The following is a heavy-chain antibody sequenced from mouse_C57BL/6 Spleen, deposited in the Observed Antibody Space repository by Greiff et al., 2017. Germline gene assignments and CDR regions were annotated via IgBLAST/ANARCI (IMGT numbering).Heavy chain of an antibody. CDR1: GYTFTSYW. CDR2: IEPNSGGT. D-gene: IGHD2-5*01. Sequence: QVQLQQPGAELVKPGASVKLSCKASGYTFTSYWMHWVKQRPGRGLGWIGRIEPNSGGTKYNETFKSKATLTVDKPSSKAYMQLSSLTSEDSAVYYCAIYYSNSGGFDYWGQGTTLTVSS. V-gene: IGHV1-72*01. J-gene: IGHJ2*01. CDR3: AIYYSNSGGFDY.